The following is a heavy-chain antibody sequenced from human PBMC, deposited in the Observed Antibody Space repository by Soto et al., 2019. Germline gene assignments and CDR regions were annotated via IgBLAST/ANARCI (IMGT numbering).Heavy chain of an antibody. CDR1: AYTFTSCD. CDR3: ARANFCSGTSCSKRSWFDP. V-gene: IGHV1-8*01. Sequence: ASVKVSCEASAYTFTSCDSNWLRQATGQGLEWMGRMNPNSGNTDYAQKFQGRVTMTRDTSISTAYMELSSLRSEDTAVYYCARANFCSGTSCSKRSWFDPWGQGTLVTVSS. D-gene: IGHD2-2*01. CDR2: MNPNSGNT. J-gene: IGHJ5*02.